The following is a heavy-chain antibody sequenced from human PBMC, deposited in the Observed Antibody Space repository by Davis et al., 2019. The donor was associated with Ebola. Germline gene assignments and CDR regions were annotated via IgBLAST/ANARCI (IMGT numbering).Heavy chain of an antibody. J-gene: IGHJ4*02. CDR1: GFSFSSYW. V-gene: IGHV3-7*01. Sequence: GGSLRLSCAASGFSFSSYWMSWVRQAPGKGLEWVANINQDGSQINYVDSMRGRFTISRDNAKNSLYLQMNSLRVEDTAVYYCARCSRGTTESYWGQGTLVTVSS. D-gene: IGHD4-11*01. CDR2: INQDGSQI. CDR3: ARCSRGTTESY.